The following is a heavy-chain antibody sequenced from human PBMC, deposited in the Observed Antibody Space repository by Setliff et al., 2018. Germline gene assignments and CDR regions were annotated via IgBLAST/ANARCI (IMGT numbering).Heavy chain of an antibody. CDR2: IYTSWST. V-gene: IGHV4-61*09. CDR3: ARMRRFLYMDV. J-gene: IGHJ6*03. CDR1: DDSISSRHYY. Sequence: ASETLSLTCTVSDDSISSRHYYWSWVRQPAGKGLEWLAQIYTSWSTNYNPPLKGRATLSMYSSKKQYSLELTAVTAADTAVYYCARMRRFLYMDVWGKGTTVTVSS. D-gene: IGHD3-3*01.